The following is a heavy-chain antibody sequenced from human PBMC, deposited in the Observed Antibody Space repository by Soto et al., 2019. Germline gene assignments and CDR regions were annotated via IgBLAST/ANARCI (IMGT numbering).Heavy chain of an antibody. Sequence: EVQLVESGGGLVQPGRSLRLSCAASGFTFDDYAMHWVRQAPGKGLEWVSGLSWNSGSIGYADSVKGRFTISRDNAKNSLYLQMNSLRAEDTALYYCAKDPRPHYDYGPGLDYWGQGTLVTVSS. D-gene: IGHD3-16*01. V-gene: IGHV3-9*01. CDR1: GFTFDDYA. J-gene: IGHJ4*02. CDR2: LSWNSGSI. CDR3: AKDPRPHYDYGPGLDY.